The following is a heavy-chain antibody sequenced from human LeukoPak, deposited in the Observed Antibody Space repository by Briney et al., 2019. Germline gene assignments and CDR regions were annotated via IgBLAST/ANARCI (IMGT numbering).Heavy chain of an antibody. V-gene: IGHV3-43*02. CDR2: ISGDGYAT. CDR1: GFSFDDYA. Sequence: GGALRLSCAASGFSFDDYAMHWGRQAPGKGLEWVSLISGDGYATYYAHSVKGRFTISRDSSKNSLYLQMNSLRAEDTAVYYCASSPGFGESYYFDYRGQGTLVTVSS. CDR3: ASSPGFGESYYFDY. J-gene: IGHJ4*02. D-gene: IGHD3-10*01.